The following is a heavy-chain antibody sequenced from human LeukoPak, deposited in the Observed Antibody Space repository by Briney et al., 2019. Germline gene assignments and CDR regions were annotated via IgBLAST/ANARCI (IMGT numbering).Heavy chain of an antibody. CDR2: IYNSGST. V-gene: IGHV4-59*08. CDR3: ARGYSSGWFYFDS. D-gene: IGHD6-19*01. CDR1: DDSISSFY. Sequence: SETLSLTCTVSDDSISSFYWSWIRQPPGKGLEWIGSIYNSGSTNYNPSLKSRVTISLDTSKNQFSLKLSSVTAADTAVYYCARGYSSGWFYFDSWGQGTLVTVSS. J-gene: IGHJ4*02.